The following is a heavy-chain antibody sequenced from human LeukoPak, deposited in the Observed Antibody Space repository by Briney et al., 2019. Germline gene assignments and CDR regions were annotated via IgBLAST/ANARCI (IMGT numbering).Heavy chain of an antibody. CDR1: GFTFSCYA. CDR2: ISGSGGST. J-gene: IGHJ4*02. Sequence: GGSLRLSCAASGFTFSCYAMSWVSQAPGKRLEWVSAISGSGGSTYYADSVKGRFTISRDNSKNTLYLQMNSLRAEDTAVYYCAKPKIVLMVYASKAFDYWGQGTLVTVSS. CDR3: AKPKIVLMVYASKAFDY. D-gene: IGHD2-8*01. V-gene: IGHV3-23*01.